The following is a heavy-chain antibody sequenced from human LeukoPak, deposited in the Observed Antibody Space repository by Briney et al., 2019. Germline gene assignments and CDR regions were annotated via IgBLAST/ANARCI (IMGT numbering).Heavy chain of an antibody. V-gene: IGHV3-23*01. D-gene: IGHD4-23*01. CDR3: AKDILGGGTYYFDY. CDR2: ISGGGGTT. Sequence: GGSLRLSRAASGFTFSRYAMNWVRQAPGKGLEWVSAISGGGGTTYYADSVKGRFTISRDNSKNTLYLQMNSLRAEDTALYYCAKDILGGGTYYFDYWGQGTLVTVSS. CDR1: GFTFSRYA. J-gene: IGHJ4*02.